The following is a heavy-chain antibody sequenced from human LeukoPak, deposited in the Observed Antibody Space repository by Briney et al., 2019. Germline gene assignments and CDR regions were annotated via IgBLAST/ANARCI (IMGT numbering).Heavy chain of an antibody. CDR3: ARTSYAVAGFYWYFDL. V-gene: IGHV4-4*07. Sequence: SETLSLTCTVSGGSISSYYWSWIRQPAGKGLEWIGRIYTSGSTNYNPSLKSRVTMSVDTSKNQFSLKLSSVTAADTAVYYCARTSYAVAGFYWYFDLWGRGTLVTVSS. CDR2: IYTSGST. CDR1: GGSISSYY. J-gene: IGHJ2*01. D-gene: IGHD6-19*01.